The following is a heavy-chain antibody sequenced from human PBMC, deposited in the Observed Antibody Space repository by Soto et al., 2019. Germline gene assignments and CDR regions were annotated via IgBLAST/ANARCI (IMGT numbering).Heavy chain of an antibody. J-gene: IGHJ4*02. D-gene: IGHD3-10*01. CDR1: VFTFRTNH. CDR2: VSDSGAKT. Sequence: GPLRRSCVASVFTFRTNHLSWVRQAPGKGLEWVSGVSDSGAKTYCADSVKGRFTVSRDNSKNTLYLEMKSLRAEDTAVYYCAKDFQFGGSGTGYFDNWGQGTLVTVSS. V-gene: IGHV3-23*01. CDR3: AKDFQFGGSGTGYFDN.